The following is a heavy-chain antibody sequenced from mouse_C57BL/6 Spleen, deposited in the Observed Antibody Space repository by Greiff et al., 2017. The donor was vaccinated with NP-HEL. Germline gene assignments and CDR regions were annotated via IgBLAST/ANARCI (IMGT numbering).Heavy chain of an antibody. J-gene: IGHJ1*03. CDR2: ISYDGSN. V-gene: IGHV3-6*01. Sequence: EVKLMESGPGLVKPSQSLSLTCSVTGYSITSGYYWNWIRQFPGNKLEWMGYISYDGSNNYNPSLKNRISITRDTSKNQFFLKLNSVTTEDTATYYCGRGWYFDVWGTGTTVTVSS. CDR3: GRGWYFDV. CDR1: GYSITSGYY.